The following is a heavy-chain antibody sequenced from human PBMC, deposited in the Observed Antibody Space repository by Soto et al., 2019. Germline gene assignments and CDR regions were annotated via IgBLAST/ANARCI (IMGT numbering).Heavy chain of an antibody. D-gene: IGHD2-8*01. V-gene: IGHV1-18*01. J-gene: IGHJ6*02. Sequence: VKVSCKASGFTFSNYGLNWVRQAPGQGLEWMGWVSANNGHTNYAQNPQGRVSMTTDTSTSTAYMEPRGLRFDDTAVYYCARDIESVTAKHFFYYYAMDVWGQGTTVTVSS. CDR3: ARDIESVTAKHFFYYYAMDV. CDR2: VSANNGHT. CDR1: GFTFSNYG.